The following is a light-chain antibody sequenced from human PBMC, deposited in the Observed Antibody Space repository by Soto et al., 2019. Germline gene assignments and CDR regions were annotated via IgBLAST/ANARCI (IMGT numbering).Light chain of an antibody. J-gene: IGLJ1*01. Sequence: QSALTQPASVSGSPGQSITISCTGTSSDVGGYNYVSWYQHHPGKAPKLIIYDVTNRPSGVSNPFSGSKSGNTASLTISGLQPEDEADYYCSSYTTSNTRQIVFGTGTKLTLL. V-gene: IGLV2-14*03. CDR2: DVT. CDR3: SSYTTSNTRQIV. CDR1: SSDVGGYNY.